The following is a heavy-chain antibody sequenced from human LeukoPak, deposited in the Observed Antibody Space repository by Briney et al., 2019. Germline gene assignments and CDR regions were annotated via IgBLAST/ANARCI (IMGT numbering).Heavy chain of an antibody. V-gene: IGHV4-39*01. D-gene: IGHD4-23*01. CDR3: ARGKELLRWPKSVDY. Sequence: NPSETLSLTCTVSGGSISRSSYYWGWIRQPPGKGLECIGSISYSGGTYYNPSLKSRVTISVHTSKNQFSLKLSSVTAADTAVYYCARGKELLRWPKSVDYWGQGTLVTVSS. J-gene: IGHJ4*02. CDR1: GGSISRSSYY. CDR2: ISYSGGT.